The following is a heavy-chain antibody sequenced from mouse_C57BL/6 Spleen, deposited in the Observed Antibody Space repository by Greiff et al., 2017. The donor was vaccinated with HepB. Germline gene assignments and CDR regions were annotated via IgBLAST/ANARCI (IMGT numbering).Heavy chain of an antibody. CDR3: ARHYYGSSRYYFDY. CDR1: GYTFTDYY. Sequence: QVQLQQSGAELVRPGASVKLSCKASGYTFTDYYINWVKQRPGQGLEWIARIYPGSGNTYYNEKFKGKDTLTAEKSSSTAYMQLSSLTSEDSAVYFCARHYYGSSRYYFDYWGQGTTLTVSS. V-gene: IGHV1-76*01. CDR2: IYPGSGNT. J-gene: IGHJ2*01. D-gene: IGHD1-1*01.